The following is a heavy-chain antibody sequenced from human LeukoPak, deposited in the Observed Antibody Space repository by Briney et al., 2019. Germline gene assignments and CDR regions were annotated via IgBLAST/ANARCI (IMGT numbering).Heavy chain of an antibody. J-gene: IGHJ6*03. Sequence: PSETLSLTCTVSGGSISSYYWSWIRQPAGKGLEWIGRIYTSGSINYNPSLKSRVTISVDKSKNQFSLKLSSVAAADTAVYYCASGPGVGYDFWSGTPSYYYYYMDVWGKGTTVTVSS. V-gene: IGHV4-4*07. CDR2: IYTSGSI. CDR1: GGSISSYY. CDR3: ASGPGVGYDFWSGTPSYYYYYMDV. D-gene: IGHD3-3*01.